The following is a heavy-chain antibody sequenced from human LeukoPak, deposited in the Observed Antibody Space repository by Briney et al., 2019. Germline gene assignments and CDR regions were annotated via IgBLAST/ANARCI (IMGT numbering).Heavy chain of an antibody. CDR2: IYTSGST. CDR3: ARGGSGWNYYYYYMDV. Sequence: PSETLSLTCTVSGYSISSGYYWGWIRQPPGKGLEWIGRIYTSGSTNYNPSLKSRVTISVDTSKNQFSLKLSSVTAADTAVYYCARGGSGWNYYYYYMDVWGKGTTVTISS. J-gene: IGHJ6*03. V-gene: IGHV4-38-2*02. D-gene: IGHD6-19*01. CDR1: GYSISSGYY.